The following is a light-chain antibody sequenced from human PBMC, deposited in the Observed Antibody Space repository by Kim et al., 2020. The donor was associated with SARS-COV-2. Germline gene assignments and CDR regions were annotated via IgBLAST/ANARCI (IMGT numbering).Light chain of an antibody. CDR2: RNN. V-gene: IGLV1-47*01. CDR1: SSNIGSNY. Sequence: ELTQPPSASGTPGQRVTISCSGSSSNIGSNYVYWYQQLPGTAPKLVIYRNNQRPSRAPDRFSGSESSTSASLAISWLRSEAEADYYSAAWDDILSGEVFGGGTQLTVL. CDR3: AAWDDILSGEV. J-gene: IGLJ3*02.